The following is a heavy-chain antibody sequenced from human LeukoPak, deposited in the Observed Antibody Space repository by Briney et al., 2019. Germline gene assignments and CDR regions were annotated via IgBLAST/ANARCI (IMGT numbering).Heavy chain of an antibody. Sequence: GGSLRLSCASSGFTFSSYEMNWVRQAPGKGLEWLSYISNSGRTTYYADSVKGRFTISRDNAKNSLYLQMNSLRAEDTAIYYCASGSLGFGYYMAVWGKGTTVTVSS. V-gene: IGHV3-48*03. D-gene: IGHD3-10*01. CDR2: ISNSGRTT. J-gene: IGHJ6*03. CDR3: ASGSLGFGYYMAV. CDR1: GFTFSSYE.